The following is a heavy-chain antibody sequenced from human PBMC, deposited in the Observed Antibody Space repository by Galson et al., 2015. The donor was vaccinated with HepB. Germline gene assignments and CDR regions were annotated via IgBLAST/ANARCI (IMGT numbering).Heavy chain of an antibody. Sequence: SVKVSCKVSGYTLTEFSMHWVRQAPGKGLEWMGSFDPDAGAIIYAQKFQGRVTMTEDTSTDTPYMELNSLRYEDTAMYYCASRGWLWEAEYAKKGFDYWGQGTLVTVSS. J-gene: IGHJ4*02. CDR3: ASRGWLWEAEYAKKGFDY. CDR1: GYTLTEFS. CDR2: FDPDAGAI. V-gene: IGHV1-24*01. D-gene: IGHD1-26*01.